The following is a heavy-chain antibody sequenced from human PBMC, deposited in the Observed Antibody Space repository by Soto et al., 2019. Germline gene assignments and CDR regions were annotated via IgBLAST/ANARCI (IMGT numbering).Heavy chain of an antibody. CDR1: GGSISSGGYS. CDR2: THYSGST. V-gene: IGHV4-61*08. D-gene: IGHD4-17*01. CDR3: WGLPWAANGGISDP. Sequence: SETLSLTCTVSGGSISSGGYSWSWILQHPGKGLEWIGNTHYSGSTNYNPSLKSRVTISVDTSKNQFSLKLSSVTAADPAVYYCWGLPWAANGGISDPWGQGTLVT. J-gene: IGHJ5*02.